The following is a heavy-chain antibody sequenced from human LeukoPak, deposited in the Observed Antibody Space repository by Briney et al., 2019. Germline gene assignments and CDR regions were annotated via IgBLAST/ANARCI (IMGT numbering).Heavy chain of an antibody. Sequence: GGSLRLSCAASGFTFSSYGMSWVRQAPGKGLEWVSAISGSGGSTYYADSVKGRFTISRDNSKNTLYLQMNSLRVEDTAVYYCAKRIQSAMATGYWGQGTLVTVSS. V-gene: IGHV3-23*01. J-gene: IGHJ4*02. CDR2: ISGSGGST. CDR3: AKRIQSAMATGY. D-gene: IGHD5-18*01. CDR1: GFTFSSYG.